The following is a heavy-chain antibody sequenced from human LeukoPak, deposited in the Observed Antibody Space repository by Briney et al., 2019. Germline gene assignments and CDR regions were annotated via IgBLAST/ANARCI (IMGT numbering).Heavy chain of an antibody. CDR3: AKDPAEFGFGEFLDY. CDR2: ITGSSSSI. Sequence: GGSLRLSCAASGFTFSNYNMNWVRQAPGKGLEWISYITGSSSSIYYADSVKGRFTISRDNAKNSLYLQMNSLRVEDTAVYYCAKDPAEFGFGEFLDYWGQGTLVTVSS. D-gene: IGHD3-10*01. J-gene: IGHJ4*02. CDR1: GFTFSNYN. V-gene: IGHV3-48*01.